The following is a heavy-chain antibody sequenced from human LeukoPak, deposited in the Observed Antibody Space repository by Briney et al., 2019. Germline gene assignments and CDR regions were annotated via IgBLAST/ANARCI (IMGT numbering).Heavy chain of an antibody. CDR2: IRYDGSNK. D-gene: IGHD2-2*01. J-gene: IGHJ4*02. CDR1: GFTFSSYG. V-gene: IGHV3-30*02. Sequence: GGSLRLSCAASGFTFSSYGMHWVRQAPGKGLEWVAFIRYDGSNKYYADSVKGRFTISRDNSKNTLYLQMNSLRAEDTAVYYCAKASYLIVVVPAAFDWGQGTLVTVSS. CDR3: AKASYLIVVVPAAFD.